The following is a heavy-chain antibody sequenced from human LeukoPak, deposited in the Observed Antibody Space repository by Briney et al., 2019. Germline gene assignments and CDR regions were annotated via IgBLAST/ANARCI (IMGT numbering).Heavy chain of an antibody. J-gene: IGHJ4*02. V-gene: IGHV3-7*03. CDR3: ARDTAMDPDY. Sequence: GGSLRLSCAASGFTFSSYWMSWVRQAPGEGLEWVANIKQDGSEKYYADSVKARFTISRDNAKNSLYLQMNSLRAEDTAVYYCARDTAMDPDYWGQGTLVTVSS. D-gene: IGHD5-18*01. CDR2: IKQDGSEK. CDR1: GFTFSSYW.